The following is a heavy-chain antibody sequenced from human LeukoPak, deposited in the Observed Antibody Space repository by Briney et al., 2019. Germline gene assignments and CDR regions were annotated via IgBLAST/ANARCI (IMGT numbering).Heavy chain of an antibody. V-gene: IGHV4-61*09. CDR1: GGSISSGSYY. CDR2: IYTSGSI. J-gene: IGHJ3*02. CDR3: AREEYDILTGIMADAFDI. Sequence: NPSQTLSLTCTVSGGSISSGSYYWSWIRQPAGKGLEWIGHIYTSGSINYNPSLKSRVTISVDTSKNQFSLKLNSVTAADTAVYYCAREEYDILTGIMADAFDIWGQGTMVTVSS. D-gene: IGHD3-9*01.